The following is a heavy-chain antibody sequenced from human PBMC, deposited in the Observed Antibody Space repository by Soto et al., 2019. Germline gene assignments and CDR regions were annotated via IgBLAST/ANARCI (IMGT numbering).Heavy chain of an antibody. D-gene: IGHD2-15*01. CDR3: ARLGLYCSGGSCYYWFDP. CDR2: TYYSGST. V-gene: IGHV4-39*01. Sequence: PSETLSLTCTVSGGSISSSSYYWGWIRQPPGKGLEWIGSTYYSGSTYYNPSLKSRVTISVDTSKNQFSLKLSSVTAADTAVYYCARLGLYCSGGSCYYWFDPWGQGTLVTVSS. J-gene: IGHJ5*02. CDR1: GGSISSSSYY.